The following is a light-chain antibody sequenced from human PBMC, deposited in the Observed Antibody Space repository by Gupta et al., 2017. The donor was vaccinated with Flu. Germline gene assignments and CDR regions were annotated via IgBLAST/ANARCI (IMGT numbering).Light chain of an antibody. J-gene: IGKJ3*01. V-gene: IGKV1-33*01. CDR1: QDIKNY. CDR3: NHYENRHHRKVH. CDR2: ADS. Sequence: DIQMTQSPSSLSASIGDRVTITCQASQDIKNYLNWYQQQPGKAPKLLIYADSNLEKGVPSRCSGSGFGKDCTLTISSLKQEESEKYYSNHYENRHHRKVHFGHGTKVDI.